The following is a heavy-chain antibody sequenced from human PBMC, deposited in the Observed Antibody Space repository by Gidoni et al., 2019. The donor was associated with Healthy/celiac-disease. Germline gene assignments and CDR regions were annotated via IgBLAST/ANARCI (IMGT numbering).Heavy chain of an antibody. D-gene: IGHD3-10*01. V-gene: IGHV4-39*01. Sequence: QLQLQESGPGLVKPSETLSLTCTVSGGSISSSSYYWGWIRQPPGKGLEWIGSIYYSGSTYYNPSLKSRVTISVDTSKNQFSLKLSSVTAADTAVYYCARQGYGLWFGDQKEEYFQHWGQGTLVTVSS. CDR3: ARQGYGLWFGDQKEEYFQH. CDR2: IYYSGST. J-gene: IGHJ1*01. CDR1: GGSISSSSYY.